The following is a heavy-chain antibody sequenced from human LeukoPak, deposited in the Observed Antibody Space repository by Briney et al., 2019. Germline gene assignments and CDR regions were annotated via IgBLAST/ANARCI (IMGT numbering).Heavy chain of an antibody. CDR1: GGSISSSTYY. V-gene: IGHV4-39*01. Sequence: SETLSLTCSVSGGSISSSTYYWGWIRQPPGKGLEWIGSIYYSGSTYYNPSLKSRVTISVDTSKNQFSLKLNSVTAADTDVYYCARHDYGDYSSFDYWGQGTLVTVSS. D-gene: IGHD4-17*01. CDR3: ARHDYGDYSSFDY. J-gene: IGHJ4*02. CDR2: IYYSGST.